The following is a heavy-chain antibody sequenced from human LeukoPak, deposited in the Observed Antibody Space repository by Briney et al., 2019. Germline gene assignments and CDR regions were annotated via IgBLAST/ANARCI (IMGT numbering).Heavy chain of an antibody. V-gene: IGHV1-8*03. D-gene: IGHD5-24*01. Sequence: ASVKVSCKASGYTFTSYDINWVRQATGQGLEWMGWMNPNSGNTGYAQKFQGRVTITRNTSISTAYMELSSLRSEDTAVYYCARDPSRVGRNFDYWGQGTLVTVSS. CDR3: ARDPSRVGRNFDY. J-gene: IGHJ4*02. CDR1: GYTFTSYD. CDR2: MNPNSGNT.